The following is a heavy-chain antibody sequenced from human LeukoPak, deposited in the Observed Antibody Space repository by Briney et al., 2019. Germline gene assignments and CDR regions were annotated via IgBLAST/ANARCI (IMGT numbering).Heavy chain of an antibody. J-gene: IGHJ4*02. CDR3: ARDHFGGLTVTPGVSYFDY. CDR2: IIPIFGTA. CDR1: GGTFSSYA. V-gene: IGHV1-69*13. D-gene: IGHD4-11*01. Sequence: SVKVSCKASGGTFSSYAISWVRQAPGQGLEWVGGIIPIFGTANYAQKFQGRVTITADESTSTAYMELSSLRSEDTAVYYCARDHFGGLTVTPGVSYFDYWGQGTLVTVSS.